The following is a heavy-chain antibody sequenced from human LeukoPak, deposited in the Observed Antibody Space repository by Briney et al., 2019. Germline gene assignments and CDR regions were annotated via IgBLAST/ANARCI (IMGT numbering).Heavy chain of an antibody. CDR1: GFTFSSYG. CDR3: AKDRYSGSWSWIDY. J-gene: IGHJ4*02. V-gene: IGHV3-33*06. CDR2: IWYDGSNK. D-gene: IGHD6-13*01. Sequence: GGSLRLSCAASGFTFSSYGMHWVRQAPGKGLEWVAVIWYDGSNKYYADSVKGRFTISRDNSKNTLYLQMNSLRAEDTAVYYCAKDRYSGSWSWIDYWGQGTLVTVSS.